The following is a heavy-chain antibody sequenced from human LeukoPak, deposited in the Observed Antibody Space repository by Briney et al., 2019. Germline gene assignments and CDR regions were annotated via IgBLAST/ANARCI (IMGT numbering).Heavy chain of an antibody. CDR3: ARSTRMIVVVWGTGRYGMDV. J-gene: IGHJ6*02. CDR1: GFTFSSFG. V-gene: IGHV3-30*02. CDR2: IRYDGRNT. D-gene: IGHD3-22*01. Sequence: PGGSLRLSCAASGFTFSSFGMHWVRQAPGKGLEWVALIRYDGRNTYYADSVKGRFTISRDNSKNKLYLQMNSLRVEDTAVYYCARSTRMIVVVWGTGRYGMDVWGQGTTVTVFS.